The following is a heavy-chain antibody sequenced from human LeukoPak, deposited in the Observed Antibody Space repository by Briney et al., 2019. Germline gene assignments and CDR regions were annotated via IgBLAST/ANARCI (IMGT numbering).Heavy chain of an antibody. J-gene: IGHJ4*02. Sequence: PGGSLRLSCAASGFTVSSNYMSWVRQAPGKGLEWVSVIYSGGSTYYADSVKGRFTISRDNSKNTLYLQMNSLRAEDTAVYYCARGPPYWDDFWSGYYTVWGQGTLVTVSS. CDR2: IYSGGST. V-gene: IGHV3-53*01. CDR1: GFTVSSNY. D-gene: IGHD3-3*01. CDR3: ARGPPYWDDFWSGYYTV.